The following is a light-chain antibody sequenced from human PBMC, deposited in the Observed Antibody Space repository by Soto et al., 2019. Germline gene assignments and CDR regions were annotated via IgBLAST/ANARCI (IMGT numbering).Light chain of an antibody. CDR2: GAS. CDR1: QSVYNNY. J-gene: IGKJ2*01. CDR3: QQYGLPPLS. V-gene: IGKV3-20*01. Sequence: EIVLTQSPGTLSLSPGERATLSCRASQSVYNNYLAWYQQKPGQTPRLLVNGASNRATGIPDRFSGGGSGTDFTLTISSLEPEDFAVYYCQQYGLPPLSFVQGTRVEIK.